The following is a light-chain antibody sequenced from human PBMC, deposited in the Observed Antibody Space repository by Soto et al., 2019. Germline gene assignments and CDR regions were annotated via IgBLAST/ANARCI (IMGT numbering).Light chain of an antibody. V-gene: IGLV1-44*01. CDR1: SSNIGSNT. CDR3: AAWDDSLSGLV. J-gene: IGLJ2*01. Sequence: QTVVTQPPSASGTPGQRVTISCSGSSSNIGSNTVNWYQQLPGMAPKLLIYSDNQRPSGVPGRFSGSKSGTSASLAISGRQSEDEDDYYCAAWDDSLSGLVFGGGTKLTVL. CDR2: SDN.